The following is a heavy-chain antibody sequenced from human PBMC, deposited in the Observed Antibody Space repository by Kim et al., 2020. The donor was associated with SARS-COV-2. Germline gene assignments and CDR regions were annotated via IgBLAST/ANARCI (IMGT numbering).Heavy chain of an antibody. CDR1: GASISSSSC. Sequence: SETLSLTCVVSGASISSSSCWSWVRQPPGKGLEWIGEDDHSGTTSYNVSLKSRVTISVDKSKNQFSLRLNSVSAADTAVYYCARGVSSAWTLRAWFDPWGQGTRVTVSP. CDR2: DDHSGTT. V-gene: IGHV4-4*02. CDR3: ARGVSSAWTLRAWFDP. J-gene: IGHJ5*02. D-gene: IGHD3-22*01.